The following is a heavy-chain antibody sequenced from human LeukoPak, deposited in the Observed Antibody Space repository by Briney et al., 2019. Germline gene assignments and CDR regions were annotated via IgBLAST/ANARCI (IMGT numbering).Heavy chain of an antibody. D-gene: IGHD6-6*01. CDR1: GDSVSSNNAA. Sequence: SQTLSLTCAISGDSVSSNNAAWNWIRQSPSRGLEWLGRTYYRSKWYNDYAVSVKSRITINPDTSKNQFSLQLNSVTPEDTAVYYCAFLSSSSPYYYYYYYMDVWGKGTTVTVSS. CDR3: AFLSSSSPYYYYYYYMDV. J-gene: IGHJ6*03. V-gene: IGHV6-1*01. CDR2: TYYRSKWYN.